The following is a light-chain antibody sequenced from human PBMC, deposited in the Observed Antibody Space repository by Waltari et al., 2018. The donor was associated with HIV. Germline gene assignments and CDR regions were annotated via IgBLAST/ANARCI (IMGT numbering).Light chain of an antibody. J-gene: IGLJ3*02. Sequence: QVGLTQSPSASASLGASVKLTCTRSSRHSTYVIAWHQQQPEKGPRYLMNVKSDGSHSMGDGIPYRFSGSSSGTERYRTISGLQSEDESDYYCQTWGKGIRVFGGGTRLTVL. CDR3: QTWGKGIRV. CDR1: SRHSTYV. CDR2: VKSDGSH. V-gene: IGLV4-69*01.